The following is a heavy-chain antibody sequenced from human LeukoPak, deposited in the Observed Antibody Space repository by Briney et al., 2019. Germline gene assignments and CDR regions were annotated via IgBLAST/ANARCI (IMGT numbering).Heavy chain of an antibody. CDR1: GFTVSDYY. D-gene: IGHD3-22*01. CDR3: ARMGSSGYSLDY. J-gene: IGHJ4*02. CDR2: ISSRGSTI. V-gene: IGHV3-11*04. Sequence: GGSLRLSCAASGFTVSDYYMTWMRQAPGKGLEWVSYISSRGSTIYYADSVKGRFTISRDNAKNSLFLQMNSLRAEDTAVYYCARMGSSGYSLDYWGQGTLVTVSS.